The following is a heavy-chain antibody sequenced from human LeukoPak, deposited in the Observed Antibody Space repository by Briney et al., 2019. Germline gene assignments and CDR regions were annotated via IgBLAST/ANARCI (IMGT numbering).Heavy chain of an antibody. D-gene: IGHD3-22*01. CDR2: ISGSGGST. CDR1: GFTFSSYA. V-gene: IGHV3-23*01. Sequence: PGGSLRLSCAASGFTFSSYAMSWVRQAPGKGLEWVSAISGSGGSTYYADSVKGRFTISRDNSKNTLYLQMNSLRAEDTAVYYCAKESPDYYDSSGYYRRRYYYYGMDVWGQGTTVTVSS. CDR3: AKESPDYYDSSGYYRRRYYYYGMDV. J-gene: IGHJ6*02.